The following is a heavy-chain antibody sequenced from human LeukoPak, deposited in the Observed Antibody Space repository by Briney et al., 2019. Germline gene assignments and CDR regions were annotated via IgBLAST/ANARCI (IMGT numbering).Heavy chain of an antibody. J-gene: IGHJ4*02. Sequence: GESLKISCKGSGYSFTSYWIGWVRQMPGKGLEWMGIIYPGDSDTRYSPSFQGQVTISADKSISTAYLQWSSLKASDTAMYYCARQIWFGELLQIEAYDYWGQGTLVTVSS. CDR2: IYPGDSDT. CDR3: ARQIWFGELLQIEAYDY. CDR1: GYSFTSYW. V-gene: IGHV5-51*01. D-gene: IGHD3-10*01.